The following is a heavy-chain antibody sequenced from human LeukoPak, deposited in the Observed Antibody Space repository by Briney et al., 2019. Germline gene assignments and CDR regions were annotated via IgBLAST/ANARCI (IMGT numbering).Heavy chain of an antibody. J-gene: IGHJ3*02. CDR1: GGSISSYY. Sequence: SETLSLTCTVSGGSISSYYWSWIRQPAGKGLEWIGRIYTSGSTNYNPSLKSRVTMSVDTSKNQFSLKLSSVTAADTAVYYCARATSTYYYDSSGSRLFDIWGQGTMVTVSS. CDR3: ARATSTYYYDSSGSRLFDI. D-gene: IGHD3-22*01. V-gene: IGHV4-4*07. CDR2: IYTSGST.